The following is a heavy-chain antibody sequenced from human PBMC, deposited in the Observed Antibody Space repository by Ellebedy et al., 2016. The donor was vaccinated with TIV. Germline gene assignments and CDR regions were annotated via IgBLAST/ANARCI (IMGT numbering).Heavy chain of an antibody. J-gene: IGHJ6*02. CDR1: GYIFTAYY. CDR2: INPDSGGT. CDR3: ARVLRATSGMDV. D-gene: IGHD4/OR15-4a*01. V-gene: IGHV1-2*02. Sequence: ASVKVSCKTSGYIFTAYYIHWVRQAPGQGLEWMGWINPDSGGTNFPQKFQGRVTMTRDTSVNTAYMGRGRLQSDDTAVYHCARVLRATSGMDVWGQGTTVTVS.